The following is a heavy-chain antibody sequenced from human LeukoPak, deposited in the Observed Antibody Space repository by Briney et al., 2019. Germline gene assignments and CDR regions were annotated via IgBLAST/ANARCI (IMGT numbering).Heavy chain of an antibody. Sequence: GSLRLSCAASGLTFSGYAMSWVRQAPGKGLEWISTISGSSYKTYYGDSVKGRFTISRDNSDNTLYLQINSLRAEDTAIYYCAKSPYSSSTGGYFFDHWGQGSLVTVSS. V-gene: IGHV3-23*01. CDR2: ISGSSYKT. J-gene: IGHJ4*02. CDR1: GLTFSGYA. D-gene: IGHD6-6*01. CDR3: AKSPYSSSTGGYFFDH.